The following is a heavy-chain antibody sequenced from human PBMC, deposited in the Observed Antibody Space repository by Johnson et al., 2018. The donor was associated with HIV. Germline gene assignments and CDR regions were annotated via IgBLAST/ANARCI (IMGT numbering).Heavy chain of an antibody. V-gene: IGHV3-38-3*01. CDR1: GFTVSSNE. Sequence: VQLVESRGVLVQPGGSLRLSCAASGFTVSSNEMSWVRQAPGKGLEWVSSISGGSTYYADSRKGRFTISRDNSKNTLFLQMNSLRAEDTAVYYCARDGSSSSWGPDAFDIWGQGTMVTVSS. CDR2: ISGGST. D-gene: IGHD6-6*01. J-gene: IGHJ3*02. CDR3: ARDGSSSSWGPDAFDI.